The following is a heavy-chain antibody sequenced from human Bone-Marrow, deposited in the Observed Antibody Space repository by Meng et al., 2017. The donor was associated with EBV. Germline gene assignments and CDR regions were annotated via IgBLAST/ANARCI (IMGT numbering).Heavy chain of an antibody. Sequence: LFQPFESRALPGAFYRGSFNGYYWSWIRQPPGKGLEWIGEINHSGSTNYNPSLKSRVTISVDTSKNQFSLKLSSVTATDTAVYYCARGRGYSSPNFDYWGQGTLVTVSS. D-gene: IGHD6-13*01. J-gene: IGHJ4*02. CDR1: RGSFNGYY. CDR2: INHSGST. CDR3: ARGRGYSSPNFDY. V-gene: IGHV4-34*01.